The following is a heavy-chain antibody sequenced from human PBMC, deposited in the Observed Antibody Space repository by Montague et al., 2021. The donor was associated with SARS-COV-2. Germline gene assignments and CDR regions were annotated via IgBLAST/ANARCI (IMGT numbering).Heavy chain of an antibody. CDR3: ARAVLSNDEGVNRWVFDI. D-gene: IGHD3-10*01. CDR2: IYYSGRT. V-gene: IGHV4-59*01. Sequence: SETLSLTCSVSGGSISTYYWSWIRQPPGKGLEWIGYIYYSGRTNYNPSLKSRVTISLDTSKNQFSLKLSSVTAADTAVYYCARAVLSNDEGVNRWVFDIWGQGTLVTVSS. CDR1: GGSISTYY. J-gene: IGHJ3*02.